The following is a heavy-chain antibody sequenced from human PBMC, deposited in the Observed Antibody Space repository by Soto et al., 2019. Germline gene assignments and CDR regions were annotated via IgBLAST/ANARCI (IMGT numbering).Heavy chain of an antibody. D-gene: IGHD3-22*01. Sequence: ASVKVSCKASGYTFTAYYMHWVRQAPGQGLEWMGWINPNSGVTSYAQKFQDRVTMTRDTSISTAYMELDRLKSDDTAVYYCARVSGNYYYDSSGYHAFDIWGQGTMVTVSS. J-gene: IGHJ3*02. CDR1: GYTFTAYY. CDR3: ARVSGNYYYDSSGYHAFDI. V-gene: IGHV1-2*02. CDR2: INPNSGVT.